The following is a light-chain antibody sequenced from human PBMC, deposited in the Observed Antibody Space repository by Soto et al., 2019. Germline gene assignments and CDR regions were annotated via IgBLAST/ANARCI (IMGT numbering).Light chain of an antibody. CDR1: QNIGKH. CDR3: QQGYTSAIT. V-gene: IGKV1-39*01. CDR2: ASS. J-gene: IGKJ5*01. Sequence: DIQMTPFPSSLSDSVGATVTIPCRASQNIGKHLNWYQQKPGEAPKFLIYASSSLQSGVPSRFSGSGSGTDFTLTINSLLPEDFATYYCQQGYTSAITFGQGTRLEIK.